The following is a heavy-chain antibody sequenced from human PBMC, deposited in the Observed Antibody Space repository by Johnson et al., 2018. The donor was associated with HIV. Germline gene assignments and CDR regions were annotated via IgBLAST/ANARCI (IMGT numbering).Heavy chain of an antibody. D-gene: IGHD5-24*01. CDR2: IKSKTDGGTT. V-gene: IGHV3-15*01. J-gene: IGHJ3*02. CDR3: TTDRRDGYNGDAFDI. CDR1: GFTFSSYA. Sequence: VQLVESGGGVVQPGRSLRLSCAASGFTFSSYAMHWVRQAPGKGLEWVGRIKSKTDGGTTDYAAPVKGRFTISRDDSKNTLYLQMNSLKTEDTAVYYCTTDRRDGYNGDAFDIWGQGTMVTVSS.